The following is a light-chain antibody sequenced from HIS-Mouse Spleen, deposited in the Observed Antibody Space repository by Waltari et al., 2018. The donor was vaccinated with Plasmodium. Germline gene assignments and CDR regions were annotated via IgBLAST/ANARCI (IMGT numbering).Light chain of an antibody. CDR2: YYSDSDK. J-gene: IGLJ3*02. V-gene: IGLV5-37*01. CDR1: SDLNVGSYN. Sequence: QPVLTQPPSSSASPGESARLTCTLPSDLNVGSYNIYWYQQTPGSPPRYPLYYYSDSDKGQGSGVPSRFSGSKDASANTGILLISGLQSEDEADYYCMIWPSNASGVFGGGTKLTVL. CDR3: MIWPSNASGV.